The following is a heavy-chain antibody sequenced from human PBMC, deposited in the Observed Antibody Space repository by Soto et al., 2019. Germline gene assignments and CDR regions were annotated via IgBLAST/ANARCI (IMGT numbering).Heavy chain of an antibody. CDR1: EITFSNYA. V-gene: IGHV3-30-3*01. CDR3: ARAFRYCTNGVCLGDFDY. J-gene: IGHJ4*02. Sequence: QMQLVESGGGVVQPGRSLRLSCAASEITFSNYAIHWVRQAPGKGLEWVATVSYDGNNKYYAVSVKGRFTIFRDNSKNTLYLQMSSLRTEDTAVYYCARAFRYCTNGVCLGDFDYWGQGTLVTVSS. D-gene: IGHD2-8*01. CDR2: VSYDGNNK.